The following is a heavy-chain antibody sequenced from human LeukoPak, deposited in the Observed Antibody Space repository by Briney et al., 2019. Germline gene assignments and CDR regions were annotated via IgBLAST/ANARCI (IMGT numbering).Heavy chain of an antibody. V-gene: IGHV5-51*01. CDR3: ARHAGAAAGVDY. Sequence: GASLKISCKGSGYRFTSYWISWVRQLPGKGLEWMGIIYPGDSDTRYSPSFQGQVTISADKSISTAYPQWSSLKASDTAMYYCARHAGAAAGVDYWGQGTLVTVSS. D-gene: IGHD6-13*01. J-gene: IGHJ4*02. CDR1: GYRFTSYW. CDR2: IYPGDSDT.